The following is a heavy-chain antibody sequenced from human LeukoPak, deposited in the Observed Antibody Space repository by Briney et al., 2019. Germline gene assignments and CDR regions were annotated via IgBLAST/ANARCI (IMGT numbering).Heavy chain of an antibody. J-gene: IGHJ5*02. D-gene: IGHD2-15*01. CDR2: INHSGST. CDR3: ARAYCSGGSCYPWWFDP. V-gene: IGHV4-34*01. Sequence: GSLRLSCAASGFTFSSYWMSWIRQPPGKGLEWIGEINHSGSTNYNPSLKSRVTISVDTSKNQFSLKLSSVTAADTAVYYCARAYCSGGSCYPWWFDPWGQGTLVTVSS. CDR1: GFTFSSYW.